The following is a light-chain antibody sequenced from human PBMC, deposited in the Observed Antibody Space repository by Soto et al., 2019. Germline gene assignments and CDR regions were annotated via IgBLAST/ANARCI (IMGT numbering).Light chain of an antibody. J-gene: IGKJ1*01. V-gene: IGKV1-5*01. Sequence: DVQMTQSPSTLSASVGDRVTITCRASQYISSWLAWYQQKPGKAPKLLIYDVSNLQSGVPSRFSGSGSGTEFTLPINSLQPDDLATYYCQQYHDYLWTFGQGTKVEIK. CDR2: DVS. CDR1: QYISSW. CDR3: QQYHDYLWT.